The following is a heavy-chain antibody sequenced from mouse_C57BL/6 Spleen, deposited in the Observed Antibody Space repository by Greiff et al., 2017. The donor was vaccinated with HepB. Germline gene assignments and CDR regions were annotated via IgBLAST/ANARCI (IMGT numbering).Heavy chain of an antibody. CDR1: GYTFTDYY. CDR3: AIRRLGPKAWFAY. D-gene: IGHD4-1*01. CDR2: INPNNGGT. V-gene: IGHV1-26*01. Sequence: EVQLQQSGPELVKPGASVKISCKASGYTFTDYYMNWVKQSHGKSLEWIGDINPNNGGTSYNQKFKGKATLTVDKSSSTAYMALRSLTSEDSAVYYCAIRRLGPKAWFAYWGQGTLVTVSA. J-gene: IGHJ3*01.